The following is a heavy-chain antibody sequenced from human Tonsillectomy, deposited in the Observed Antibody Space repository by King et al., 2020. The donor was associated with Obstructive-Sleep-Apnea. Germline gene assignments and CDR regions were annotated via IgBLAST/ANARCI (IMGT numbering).Heavy chain of an antibody. CDR1: GYSFTNYW. Sequence: QLVQSGAEVKKPGESLRISCEGSGYSFTNYWITWVRQMPGKGLEWMGTIDSGDSYTNYSPPFQGHVSISADKVISAADLQWSSLKASDTAIYYCARRFLGYCGTTSCSHFDYWGQGTLVTVSS. V-gene: IGHV5-10-1*01. J-gene: IGHJ4*02. D-gene: IGHD2-2*01. CDR2: IDSGDSYT. CDR3: ARRFLGYCGTTSCSHFDY.